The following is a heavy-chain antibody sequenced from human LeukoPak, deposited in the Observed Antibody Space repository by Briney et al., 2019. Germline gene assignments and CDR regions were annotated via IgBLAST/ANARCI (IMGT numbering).Heavy chain of an antibody. CDR1: GFTFTSYG. V-gene: IGHV3-23*01. CDR3: AKVVGATPFDY. Sequence: PGGTLRLSCAASGFTFTSYGMTWVRQAPGKGLEWVSAISGSGDSTYYADSVKGRFTISRDTSKNTLFLQMNSLRVEDTAVYYCAKVVGATPFDYWGQGTLVTVSS. D-gene: IGHD1-26*01. CDR2: ISGSGDST. J-gene: IGHJ4*02.